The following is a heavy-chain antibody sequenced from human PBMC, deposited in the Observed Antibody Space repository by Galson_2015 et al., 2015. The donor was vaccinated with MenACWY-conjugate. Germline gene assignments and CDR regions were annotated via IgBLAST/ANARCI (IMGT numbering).Heavy chain of an antibody. J-gene: IGHJ4*02. D-gene: IGHD2-15*01. CDR2: IGGSGNYI. CDR1: GFTFSSYS. Sequence: SLRLSCAASGFTFSSYSLNWVRQAPGKGLEWVSCIGGSGNYISYADSVKGRFTISRDNSKNTLYLQMNSLRAEDTAIYYCAKDPGCSGGTCYHRHWGQGTLVTVSS. CDR3: AKDPGCSGGTCYHRH. V-gene: IGHV3-21*04.